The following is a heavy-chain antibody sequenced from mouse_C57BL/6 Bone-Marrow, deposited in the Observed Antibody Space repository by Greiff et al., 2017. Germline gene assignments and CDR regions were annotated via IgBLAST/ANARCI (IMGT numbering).Heavy chain of an antibody. Sequence: QVQLKQPGAELVKPGASVKVSCKASGYTFTSYWMHWVKQRPGQGLEWIGRIHPSDSATNYNQKFKGKATLTVDKSSSTAYMRLTSVTSEDSSVYYCARYCTFAMDYWGQGTSVTVSS. V-gene: IGHV1-74*01. CDR1: GYTFTSYW. CDR3: ARYCTFAMDY. CDR2: IHPSDSAT. J-gene: IGHJ4*01. D-gene: IGHD2-14*01.